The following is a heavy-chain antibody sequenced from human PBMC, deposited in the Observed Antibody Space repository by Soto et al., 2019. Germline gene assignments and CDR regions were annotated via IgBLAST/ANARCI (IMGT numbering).Heavy chain of an antibody. CDR3: AKELGFGGSYYVGDY. Sequence: QVQLVESGGGVVQPGRSLRLSCAASGFIFNNYGMHWVRQAPGKGLEWVAVISSDGSNKYYVDSVKGRFTMSRDNSKNTLNLQMNSLRAEDTAVYYCAKELGFGGSYYVGDYWGQGSLVTVSS. CDR2: ISSDGSNK. D-gene: IGHD3-10*01. V-gene: IGHV3-30*18. J-gene: IGHJ4*02. CDR1: GFIFNNYG.